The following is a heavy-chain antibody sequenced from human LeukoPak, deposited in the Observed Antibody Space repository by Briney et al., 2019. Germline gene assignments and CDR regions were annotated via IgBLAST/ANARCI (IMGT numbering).Heavy chain of an antibody. J-gene: IGHJ4*02. D-gene: IGHD3-10*01. Sequence: PSETLSLTCAVYGGSFSGYYWSWIRQPPGKGLEWIGEINHSGSTNYNPSLKSRVTMSVDTSKNQFSLKLSSVTAADTAVYYCAGGSYYGYYFDYWGQGTLVTVSS. CDR3: AGGSYYGYYFDY. CDR1: GGSFSGYY. V-gene: IGHV4-34*01. CDR2: INHSGST.